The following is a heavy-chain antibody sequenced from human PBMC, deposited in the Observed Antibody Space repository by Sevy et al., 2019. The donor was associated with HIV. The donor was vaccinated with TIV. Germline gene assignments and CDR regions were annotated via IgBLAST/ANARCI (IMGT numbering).Heavy chain of an antibody. D-gene: IGHD1-26*01. J-gene: IGHJ4*02. CDR1: GVSVSSGGYY. CDR3: ARLSGTYYPFDI. V-gene: IGHV4-61*08. CDR2: IYHTGSS. Sequence: SETLSLTCSVSGVSVSSGGYYWTWIRQSPGKGLEWIAYIYHTGSSTYNPSLKNRVTISVDKSKDQLSLTLNSVTSADTAVYFCARLSGTYYPFDIWGPGTLVTVSS.